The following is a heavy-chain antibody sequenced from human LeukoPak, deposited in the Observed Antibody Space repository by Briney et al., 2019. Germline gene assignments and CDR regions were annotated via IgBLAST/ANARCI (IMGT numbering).Heavy chain of an antibody. Sequence: GGSLRLSCTASGFTLSRHGIHWVRQAPGKGLERVELLWSDGIKEDYADSAKGRFTISRDSSKNTVYLQMNSLRVEDTAVYYCARENWGFCSRCRDLDCWGQGTLVTVSS. CDR2: LWSDGIKE. CDR3: ARENWGFCSRCRDLDC. CDR1: GFTLSRHG. D-gene: IGHD2-15*01. V-gene: IGHV3-33*01. J-gene: IGHJ4*02.